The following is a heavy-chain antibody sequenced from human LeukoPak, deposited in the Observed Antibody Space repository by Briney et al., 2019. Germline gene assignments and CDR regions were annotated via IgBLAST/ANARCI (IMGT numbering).Heavy chain of an antibody. CDR3: ARGKWELRLGMDV. Sequence: PSETLSLTCTVSGGSISSYYWSWIRQPPGKGLEWIGYTYYSGSTNYNPSLKSRVTISVDTSKNQFSLKLSSVTAADTAVYYCARGKWELRLGMDVWGQGTTVTVSS. V-gene: IGHV4-59*01. D-gene: IGHD1-26*01. CDR1: GGSISSYY. CDR2: TYYSGST. J-gene: IGHJ6*02.